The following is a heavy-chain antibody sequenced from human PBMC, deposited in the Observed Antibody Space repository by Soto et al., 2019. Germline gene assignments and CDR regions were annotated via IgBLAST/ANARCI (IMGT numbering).Heavy chain of an antibody. J-gene: IGHJ2*01. CDR1: GGSISSGGYY. CDR2: IYYSGST. Sequence: QVQLQESGPGLVKPSQTLSLTCTVSGGSISSGGYYWSWIRQHPGKGLEWIGYIYYSGSTYYNPSLKSRVTISVDTSKNQSSLKRSSVTAADTAVYYCAREGGYYDSSGYYYSWYFDLWGRGTLVTVSS. V-gene: IGHV4-31*03. D-gene: IGHD3-22*01. CDR3: AREGGYYDSSGYYYSWYFDL.